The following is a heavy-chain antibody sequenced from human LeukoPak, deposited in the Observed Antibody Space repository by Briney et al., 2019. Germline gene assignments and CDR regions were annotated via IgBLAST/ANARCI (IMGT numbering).Heavy chain of an antibody. V-gene: IGHV1-2*02. CDR1: GYTFTGYY. CDR2: INPNSGGT. J-gene: IGHJ6*02. D-gene: IGHD2-2*02. Sequence: ASVKVSCKASGYTFTGYYMHWVRQAPGQGLERMGWINPNSGGTNYAQKFQGRVTMTRDTSISTAYMELSRLRSDDTAVYYCARDLYCSSTSCYTRFYYYGMDVWGQGTTVTVSS. CDR3: ARDLYCSSTSCYTRFYYYGMDV.